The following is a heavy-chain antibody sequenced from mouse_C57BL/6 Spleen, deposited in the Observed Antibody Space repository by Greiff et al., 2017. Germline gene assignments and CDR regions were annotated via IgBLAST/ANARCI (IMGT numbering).Heavy chain of an antibody. CDR3: ARHPLRGNWYFDV. V-gene: IGHV5-6*01. CDR1: GFTFSSYG. J-gene: IGHJ1*03. CDR2: ISSGGSYT. Sequence: EVQGVESGGDLVKPGGSLKLSCAASGFTFSSYGMSWVRQTPDKRLEWVATISSGGSYTYYPDSVKGRFTISRDNAKNTLYLQMSSLKSEDTAMYYCARHPLRGNWYFDVWGTGTTVTVSS.